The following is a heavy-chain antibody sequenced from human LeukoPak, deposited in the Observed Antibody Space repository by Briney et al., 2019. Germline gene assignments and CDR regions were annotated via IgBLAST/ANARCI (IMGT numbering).Heavy chain of an antibody. D-gene: IGHD1-7*01. J-gene: IGHJ4*02. CDR3: ARGFGTYSDYYFDS. V-gene: IGHV4-34*01. CDR2: INHSGST. CDR1: GGSFIPYY. Sequence: PSETLSLTCAVYGGSFIPYYWSWIRQPPGKGLEWIGEINHSGSTNYNPSLKSRVTISVDTSKNQFSLKLSSVTAADTAVYFCARGFGTYSDYYFDSWGQGTLVTVSS.